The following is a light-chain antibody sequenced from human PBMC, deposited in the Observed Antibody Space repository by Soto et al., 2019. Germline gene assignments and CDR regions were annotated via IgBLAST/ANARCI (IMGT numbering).Light chain of an antibody. CDR2: DAS. J-gene: IGKJ5*01. CDR3: QQFYDLPIT. CDR1: QDISDV. Sequence: DLKMTQSPSAMAASGGDRDTSTCQASQDISDVLNWYQQQPGKAPKVLIYDASKLQTGVPSRFSGRGSGKDFTFTIRSLQPDDSGTYYCQQFYDLPITFGQGTRLEIK. V-gene: IGKV1-33*01.